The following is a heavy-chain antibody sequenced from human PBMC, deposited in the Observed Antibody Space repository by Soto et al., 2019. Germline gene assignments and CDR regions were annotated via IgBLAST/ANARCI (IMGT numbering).Heavy chain of an antibody. D-gene: IGHD5-12*01. J-gene: IGHJ4*02. CDR1: GYTFTGYY. Sequence: QVQLVQSGAEVKKPGASVKVSCKASGYTFTGYYMHWVRQAPGQGLEWMGWINPNSGGTNYAQKIQGWVTRSRDTSISTAYMELSRLRSDDTAVYYCARGGYSGYDPPDYWRQGTLVTVSS. CDR3: ARGGYSGYDPPDY. V-gene: IGHV1-2*04. CDR2: INPNSGGT.